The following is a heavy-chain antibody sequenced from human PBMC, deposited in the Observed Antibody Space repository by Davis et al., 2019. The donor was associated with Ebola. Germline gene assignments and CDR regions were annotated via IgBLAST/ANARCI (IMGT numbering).Heavy chain of an antibody. V-gene: IGHV3-21*01. CDR1: GYSFTSYW. CDR3: ARGREATPGRYFDY. CDR2: ISSTSIYI. D-gene: IGHD1-14*01. Sequence: GESLKISCKGSGYSFTSYWIGWVRQAPGKGLEWVSSISSTSIYIFYADSLEGRFTISRDNTKNSLYLQMNSLRVEDTAVYYCARGREATPGRYFDYWGQGILVTVSS. J-gene: IGHJ4*02.